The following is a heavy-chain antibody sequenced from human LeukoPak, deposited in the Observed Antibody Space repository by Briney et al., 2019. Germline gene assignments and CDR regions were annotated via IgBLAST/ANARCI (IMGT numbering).Heavy chain of an antibody. CDR1: GYTFTNFG. Sequence: ASVKVSCKASGYTFTNFGISWVRQAPGRGLEWMGWISPYNGNTDYPQKVQGRVTMTTDTSTSTAYMELRSLRSDDTAVYYCARGGVGHCSGGSCPTSWFDPWGQGTLVTVSS. V-gene: IGHV1-18*01. CDR3: ARGGVGHCSGGSCPTSWFDP. J-gene: IGHJ5*02. D-gene: IGHD2-15*01. CDR2: ISPYNGNT.